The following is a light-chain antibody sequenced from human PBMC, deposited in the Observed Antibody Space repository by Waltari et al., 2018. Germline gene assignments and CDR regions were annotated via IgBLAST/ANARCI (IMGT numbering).Light chain of an antibody. CDR1: QGVSSSY. CDR2: GGS. J-gene: IGKJ1*01. Sequence: EYVLTQSPATLSLSPGDRATRSCTVSQGVSSSYLAWYQQNPGQPPRLLIYGGSIRATGIPDRFSGSGSGTDFTLTISRLEPEDFAVYYCHQYGESPRAFGPGTKVEVK. CDR3: HQYGESPRA. V-gene: IGKV3-20*01.